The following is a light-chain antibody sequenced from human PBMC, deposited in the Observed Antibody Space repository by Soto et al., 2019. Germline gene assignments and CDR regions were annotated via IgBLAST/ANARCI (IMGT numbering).Light chain of an antibody. J-gene: IGLJ3*02. CDR1: SSDVGGYNY. V-gene: IGLV2-14*01. CDR3: SSYTSSSNPWV. Sequence: QSAPPQPASVSGSPGQSITISCTGTSSDVGGYNYVSWYQQHPGKAPKLMIYDVSNRPSGVSNRFSGSKSGNTASLTISGLQAEDEAEYYCSSYTSSSNPWVFGGGTKLTVL. CDR2: DVS.